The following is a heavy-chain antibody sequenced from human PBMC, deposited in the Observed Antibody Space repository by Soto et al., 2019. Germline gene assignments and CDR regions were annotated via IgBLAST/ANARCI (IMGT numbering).Heavy chain of an antibody. CDR1: GYTFTSYG. D-gene: IGHD3-22*01. Sequence: ASVKVSCKASGYTFTSYGIHWVRQAPGQRLEWTGWINAGNGNTKYSEKFQGRVTITRDTSASTAYLELSSLRSEDTAVYYCARDPYYSSAYYHHYYYGMDVWGQGTTVTVSS. J-gene: IGHJ6*02. CDR3: ARDPYYSSAYYHHYYYGMDV. CDR2: INAGNGNT. V-gene: IGHV1-3*01.